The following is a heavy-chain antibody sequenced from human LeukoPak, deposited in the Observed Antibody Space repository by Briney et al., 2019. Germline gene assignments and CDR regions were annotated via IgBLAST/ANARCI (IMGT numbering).Heavy chain of an antibody. CDR1: GFTFSSYG. J-gene: IGHJ3*02. CDR3: AKEKSHTYCSGGSCYPRAHDAFDI. V-gene: IGHV3-30*02. Sequence: GGSLRLSCAASGFTFSSYGMHWVRQAPGKGLEWVAFIRYDGSNKYYADSVKGRFTISRDNSKNTLYLQMNSLRAEDTAVYYCAKEKSHTYCSGGSCYPRAHDAFDIWGQGTMVTVSS. CDR2: IRYDGSNK. D-gene: IGHD2-15*01.